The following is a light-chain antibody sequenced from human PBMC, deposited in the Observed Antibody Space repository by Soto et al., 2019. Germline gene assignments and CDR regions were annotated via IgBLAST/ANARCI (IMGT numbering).Light chain of an antibody. CDR1: SANIGSNY. CDR3: GAWDGSLSVVL. V-gene: IGLV1-51*01. CDR2: DSD. J-gene: IGLJ2*01. Sequence: QSVLTQPPSVSAAPGQKVTISCSGSSANIGSNYVSWYQHLPGTAPKLVIYDSDRRPSEIPDRFSGSKSGTSATLDITGPQTGDEADYYCGAWDGSLSVVLFGGGTKLTVL.